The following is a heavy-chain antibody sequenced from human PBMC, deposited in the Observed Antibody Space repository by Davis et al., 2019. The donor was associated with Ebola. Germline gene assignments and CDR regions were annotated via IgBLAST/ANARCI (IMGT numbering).Heavy chain of an antibody. CDR2: TYYNSKWYS. V-gene: IGHV6-1*01. CDR1: GDSVSINTDG. J-gene: IGHJ5*02. D-gene: IGHD5-12*01. CDR3: TRGWLRGWFDP. Sequence: HSQTLSLTCAISGDSVSINTDGWNWIRQSPSRGLEWLGRTYYNSKWYSDYATSVRGRIPINADTSGNKFYLQLNSVTPDDTAVYYCTRGWLRGWFDPWGQGTQVIVSS.